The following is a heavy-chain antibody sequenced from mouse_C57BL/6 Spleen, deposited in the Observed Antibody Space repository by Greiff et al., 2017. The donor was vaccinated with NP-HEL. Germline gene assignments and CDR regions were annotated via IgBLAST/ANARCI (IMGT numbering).Heavy chain of an antibody. Sequence: VQLQQSGPGLVQPSQSLSITCTVSGFSLTSYGVHWVRQSPGKGLEWLGVIWRGGSTAYNAAFISRLSTSKDKSKSQVFFKMNSLQADDTAIYYCARKITTVVATEDAMDYWGQGTSVTVSS. D-gene: IGHD1-1*01. CDR1: GFSLTSYG. CDR3: ARKITTVVATEDAMDY. V-gene: IGHV2-2*01. J-gene: IGHJ4*01. CDR2: IWRGGST.